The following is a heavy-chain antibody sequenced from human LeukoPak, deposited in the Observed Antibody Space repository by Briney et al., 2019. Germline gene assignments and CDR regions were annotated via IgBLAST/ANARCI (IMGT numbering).Heavy chain of an antibody. D-gene: IGHD6-6*01. V-gene: IGHV3-30*04. CDR3: ARDPSNYSSSSYLDY. CDR2: MSYDGSNK. CDR1: GFTFSSYA. Sequence: GGSLRLSCAASGFTFSSYAMHWVRQAPGKGLEWVAVMSYDGSNKYYADSVKGRFTISRDNSRNTLYLQMNSLRAEDTAVYYCARDPSNYSSSSYLDYWGQGTLVTVSS. J-gene: IGHJ4*02.